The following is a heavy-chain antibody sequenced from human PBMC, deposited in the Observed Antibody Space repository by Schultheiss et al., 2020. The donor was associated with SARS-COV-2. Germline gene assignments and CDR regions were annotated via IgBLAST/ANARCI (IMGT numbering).Heavy chain of an antibody. J-gene: IGHJ6*03. CDR1: GGSFSGYY. V-gene: IGHV4-59*08. Sequence: SETLSLTCAVYGGSFSGYYWSWIRQPPGKGLEWIGYIYYSGSTNYNPSLKSRVTMSVDTSKNQFSLKLNSVTAADTAVYYCARLLRFLEWLPHYYMDVWGKGTTVTVSS. CDR3: ARLLRFLEWLPHYYMDV. D-gene: IGHD3-3*01. CDR2: IYYSGST.